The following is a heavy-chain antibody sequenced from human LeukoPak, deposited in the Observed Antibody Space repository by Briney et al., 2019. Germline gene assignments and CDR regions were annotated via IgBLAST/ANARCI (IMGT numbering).Heavy chain of an antibody. CDR1: GFSFSSYW. V-gene: IGHV3-7*01. CDR2: INQNGSEK. CDR3: TRDWGVSYYDVSGYYPFDY. D-gene: IGHD3-22*01. J-gene: IGHJ4*02. Sequence: GGSLRLSCAASGFSFSSYWMSWVRQAPGKGLEWVANINQNGSEKYYVNSVKGRFTISRDNAKKSLDLQMNSLRVEDTAVYYCTRDWGVSYYDVSGYYPFDYWGQGTLVTVSS.